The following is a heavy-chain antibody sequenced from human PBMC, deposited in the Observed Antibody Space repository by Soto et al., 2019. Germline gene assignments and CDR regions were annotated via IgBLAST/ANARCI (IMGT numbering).Heavy chain of an antibody. J-gene: IGHJ6*03. CDR2: MNPNSGNT. Sequence: QVQLVQSGAEVKKPGASVKVSCKASGYTFTSYDINWVRQATGQGLEWMGWMNPNSGNTGYAQKFQGRVTMTRNTSISTAYMELSSLRSEDTAVYYCARGRQLWTLGDVSYYYYYMDVWGKGTTVTVSS. CDR3: ARGRQLWTLGDVSYYYYYMDV. D-gene: IGHD5-18*01. CDR1: GYTFTSYD. V-gene: IGHV1-8*01.